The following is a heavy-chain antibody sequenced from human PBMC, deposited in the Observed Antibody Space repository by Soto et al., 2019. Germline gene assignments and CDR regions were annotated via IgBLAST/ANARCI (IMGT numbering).Heavy chain of an antibody. D-gene: IGHD3-3*01. CDR2: INPHGGST. CDR1: GDTFTSYY. V-gene: IGHV1-46*01. J-gene: IGHJ5*02. Sequence: ASVKVSCKAPGDTFTSYYLNWVRQAPGQGLEWMGVINPHGGSTKYAQKFQGRITMTRDTSRSTVYMELSSLRSDDTAIYYCARSSGGNFGIIIEGSNWFDTWGQGTLDTVSS. CDR3: ARSSGGNFGIIIEGSNWFDT.